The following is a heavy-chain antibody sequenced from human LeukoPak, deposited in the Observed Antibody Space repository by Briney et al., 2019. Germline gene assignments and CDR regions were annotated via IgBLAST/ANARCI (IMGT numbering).Heavy chain of an antibody. Sequence: ASVKVSCKASGGTFSIYAISWVRQAPGQGLEWMGRIIPILGIANYAQKFQGRVTITADKSTSTAYMELSSLRSEDTAVYYCARVFTPISTYYYYGMDVWGQGTTVTVSS. CDR1: GGTFSIYA. CDR3: ARVFTPISTYYYYGMDV. D-gene: IGHD2-15*01. J-gene: IGHJ6*02. CDR2: IIPILGIA. V-gene: IGHV1-69*04.